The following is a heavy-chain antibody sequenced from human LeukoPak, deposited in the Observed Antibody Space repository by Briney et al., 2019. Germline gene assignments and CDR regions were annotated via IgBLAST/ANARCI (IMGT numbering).Heavy chain of an antibody. CDR3: ARGGEGLLWFGEGGMDV. D-gene: IGHD3-10*01. CDR2: ISSSSSYI. V-gene: IGHV3-21*01. CDR1: GFTFSSYS. Sequence: GGSLRLSCAASGFTFSSYSMNWVRQAPGKGLEWVSSISSSSSYIYYADSVKGRFTISRDNAKNSLYLQMNSLRAGDTAVYYWARGGEGLLWFGEGGMDVWGQGTTVTVSS. J-gene: IGHJ6*02.